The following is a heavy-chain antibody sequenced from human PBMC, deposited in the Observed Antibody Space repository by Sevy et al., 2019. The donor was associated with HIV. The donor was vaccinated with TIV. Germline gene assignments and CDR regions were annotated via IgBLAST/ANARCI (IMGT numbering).Heavy chain of an antibody. CDR3: ARGKVLFDY. D-gene: IGHD3-10*01. CDR2: IYYNGST. CDR1: GDSFSSYY. Sequence: SETLSLTCTVSGDSFSSYYWSWIRQPPGKGLEWIGYIYYNGSTNSNPSLKSRVTISAHMSKNQFSLKLNSVTAADTAVYYCARGKVLFDYWGQGTLVTVSS. V-gene: IGHV4-59*01. J-gene: IGHJ4*02.